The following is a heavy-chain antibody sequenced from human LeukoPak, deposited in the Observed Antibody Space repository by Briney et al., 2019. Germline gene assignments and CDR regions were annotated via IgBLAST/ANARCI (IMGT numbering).Heavy chain of an antibody. Sequence: GGSLRLSCAASGFTFSNYGMHWVRQAPGKGLEWGALIWYDGSNKYYADSVKGRFTISRDNSKNTLYLQMNSLRAEDTAVYYCAGSYYNVFDYWGQGTLVTVSS. J-gene: IGHJ4*02. D-gene: IGHD3-10*01. CDR1: GFTFSNYG. CDR2: IWYDGSNK. V-gene: IGHV3-33*01. CDR3: AGSYYNVFDY.